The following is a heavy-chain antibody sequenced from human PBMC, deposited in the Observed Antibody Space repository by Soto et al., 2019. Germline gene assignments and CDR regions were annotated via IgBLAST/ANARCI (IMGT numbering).Heavy chain of an antibody. V-gene: IGHV4-4*07. D-gene: IGHD3-22*01. CDR2: VYRGTS. CDR3: ARESLKETITMTVVIDH. Sequence: SETLSLTCSVSGDSISSYSWSWIRQPAGKGLEWLGRVYRGTSNYNPSLKSRLIMSLDTSKNQFSLNLRSVTAADTAVYYCARESLKETITMTVVIDHWGQGTQVTVS. CDR1: GDSISSYS. J-gene: IGHJ4*02.